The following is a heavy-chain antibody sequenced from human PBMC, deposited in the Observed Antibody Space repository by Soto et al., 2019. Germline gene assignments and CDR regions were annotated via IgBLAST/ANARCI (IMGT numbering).Heavy chain of an antibody. CDR2: IYYSGST. CDR1: GGSISSGSYY. CDR3: ARRRRGYRGYGNYYGMDV. V-gene: IGHV4-39*01. Sequence: SETLSLTCTVSGGSISSGSYYWGWIRQPPGKGLEWIGSIYYSGSTYYNPSLKSRVTISVDTSKNQFSLKLSSVTAADTAVYYCARRRRGYRGYGNYYGMDVWGQGTTVTVSS. D-gene: IGHD5-12*01. J-gene: IGHJ6*02.